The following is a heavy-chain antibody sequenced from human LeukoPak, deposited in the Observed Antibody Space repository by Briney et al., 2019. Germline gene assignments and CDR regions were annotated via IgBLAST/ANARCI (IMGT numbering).Heavy chain of an antibody. Sequence: GGSLRLSCAASGFSFEAYGMYWVRQAPGKGLEWVSGITWNSDDMAYADSVKGRFTISRDNAKNCLYLQMNSLTVEGTALYYCTRMTSWRTGFDYWGQGTLVTVSS. CDR1: GFSFEAYG. J-gene: IGHJ4*02. V-gene: IGHV3-9*01. CDR3: TRMTSWRTGFDY. D-gene: IGHD1-1*01. CDR2: ITWNSDDM.